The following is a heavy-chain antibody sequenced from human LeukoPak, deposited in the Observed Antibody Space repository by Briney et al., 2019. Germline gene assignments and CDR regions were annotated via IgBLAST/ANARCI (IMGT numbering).Heavy chain of an antibody. CDR3: AKDLGDSSMVFDY. CDR1: GFTFSSYE. J-gene: IGHJ4*02. V-gene: IGHV3-48*03. Sequence: GGSLRLSCAASGFTFSSYEMNWVRQAPGKGLEWVSYISSSGSTIYSADSVKGRFTISRDNAKNSLYLQMNSLRAEDTAVYYCAKDLGDSSMVFDYWGQGTLVTVSS. CDR2: ISSSGSTI. D-gene: IGHD4-11*01.